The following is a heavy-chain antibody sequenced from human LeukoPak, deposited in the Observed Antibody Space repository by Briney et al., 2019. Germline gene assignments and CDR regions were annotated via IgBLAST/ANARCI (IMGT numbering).Heavy chain of an antibody. CDR1: GGSFSGYY. Sequence: SETLSLTCAVYGGSFSGYYWSWIRQPPGKGLEWIGEINHSGSTNYNPSLKSRVTISVDTSKNQFSLKLSSVTAADTAVYYCARESVYSSGWYRPFVYWGQGTLVTVSS. V-gene: IGHV4-34*01. CDR3: ARESVYSSGWYRPFVY. D-gene: IGHD6-19*01. CDR2: INHSGST. J-gene: IGHJ4*02.